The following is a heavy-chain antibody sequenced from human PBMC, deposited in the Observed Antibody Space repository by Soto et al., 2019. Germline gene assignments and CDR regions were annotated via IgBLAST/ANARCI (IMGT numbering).Heavy chain of an antibody. CDR2: MTGDGRTT. V-gene: IGHV3-74*03. CDR3: ATAEVDY. Sequence: TVGSLRLSCAASGFTFGDYWMHWVRQPPGKGPEWVSRMTGDGRTTQYADSVKGRFTASRDNAKSTLYLKMNSLRAEDTAVYYCATAEVDYWGPGTLVTVSS. J-gene: IGHJ4*02. CDR1: GFTFGDYW.